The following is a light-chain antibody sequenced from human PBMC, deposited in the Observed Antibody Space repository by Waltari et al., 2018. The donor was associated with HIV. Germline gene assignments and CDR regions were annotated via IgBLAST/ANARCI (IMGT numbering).Light chain of an antibody. CDR1: SSNIGTNT. CDR3: AAWDENLNGL. V-gene: IGLV1-44*01. CDR2: SNH. J-gene: IGLJ3*02. Sequence: QSVLTQPPSASGTPGQRVTISCSGSSSNIGTNTVHWYQHLPGSAPKLLIYSNHQPPSGVPDRFSASKSGTSASLAISGLRSEDEAEYYCAAWDENLNGLFGGGTKLTVL.